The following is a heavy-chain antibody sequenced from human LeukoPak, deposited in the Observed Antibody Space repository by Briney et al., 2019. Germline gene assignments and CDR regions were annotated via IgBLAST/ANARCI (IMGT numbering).Heavy chain of an antibody. CDR1: GYTLTELS. Sequence: ASVKVSCKVSGYTLTELSIHWVRQAPGKGLEWMGGFDPEDGETIYAQKFQGRVNMTEDTSTDTAYMELSSLRSEDTAVYYCATGLRGVTFYYFDYWGQGTLVTVSS. CDR2: FDPEDGET. CDR3: ATGLRGVTFYYFDY. V-gene: IGHV1-24*01. D-gene: IGHD2/OR15-2a*01. J-gene: IGHJ4*02.